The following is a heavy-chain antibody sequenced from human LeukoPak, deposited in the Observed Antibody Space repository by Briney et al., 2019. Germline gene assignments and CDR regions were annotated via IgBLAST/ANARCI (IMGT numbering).Heavy chain of an antibody. CDR2: IKQDGSEK. Sequence: PGGSLRLSCAASGFTFSSYWMSWVRQAPGKGLEWVANIKQDGSEKYYVDSVNGRFTISRDNDKNSLYLQMNSLRAEDTAVYYCARGQDQRDTAMPWDYYYYYMDVWGKGTTVTVSS. D-gene: IGHD5-18*01. CDR1: GFTFSSYW. V-gene: IGHV3-7*01. J-gene: IGHJ6*03. CDR3: ARGQDQRDTAMPWDYYYYYMDV.